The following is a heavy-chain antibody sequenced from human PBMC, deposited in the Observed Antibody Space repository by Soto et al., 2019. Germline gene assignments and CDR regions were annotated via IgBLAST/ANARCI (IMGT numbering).Heavy chain of an antibody. Sequence: PGGSLRLSCSASGFTFSSNAMNWVRQAPGKGLEWVSIISGSGDTTYYADSVKGRFTISRDNSKNTVFLQVNSLKGDDTAVYYWVKDAGVVRSLGFVEWGQGTMVTISS. CDR2: ISGSGDTT. V-gene: IGHV3-23*01. D-gene: IGHD3-10*01. CDR1: GFTFSSNA. CDR3: VKDAGVVRSLGFVE. J-gene: IGHJ4*02.